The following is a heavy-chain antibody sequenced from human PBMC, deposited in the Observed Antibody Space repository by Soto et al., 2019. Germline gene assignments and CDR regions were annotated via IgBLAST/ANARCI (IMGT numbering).Heavy chain of an antibody. CDR1: GGSISSYY. V-gene: IGHV4-59*01. CDR3: ARDLSPAGRYYYYGMDV. D-gene: IGHD2-2*01. Sequence: SETLTLTCTVSGGSISSYYWSWIRQPPGKGLERIGYIYYSGSTNYNPSLKSRVTISVDTSKNQFSLKLSSVTAADTAVYYCARDLSPAGRYYYYGMDVWGQGTTVTVSS. CDR2: IYYSGST. J-gene: IGHJ6*02.